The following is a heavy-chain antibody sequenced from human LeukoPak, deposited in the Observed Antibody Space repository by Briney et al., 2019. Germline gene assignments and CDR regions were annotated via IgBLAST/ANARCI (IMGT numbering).Heavy chain of an antibody. D-gene: IGHD5-24*01. Sequence: GGSLRLSCAASGFTFTSYNMHWVRQAPGQGLEWVSYISSGSGTIFYADYVKGRFTITRDNANNSLYLQMTSLTSDDTAVYYCGRDRATEVDYWGQGTLVTVSS. J-gene: IGHJ4*02. CDR2: ISSGSGTI. CDR1: GFTFTSYN. CDR3: GRDRATEVDY. V-gene: IGHV3-48*01.